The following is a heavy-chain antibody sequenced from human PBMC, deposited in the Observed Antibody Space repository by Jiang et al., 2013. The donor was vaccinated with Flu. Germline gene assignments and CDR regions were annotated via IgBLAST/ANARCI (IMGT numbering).Heavy chain of an antibody. CDR3: ARLASGSYYSPNFDY. J-gene: IGHJ4*02. Sequence: GYSFTIYWIGWVRQMPGKGLEWMGIIYPGDSDTRYSPSFQGQVTISADKSISTAYLQWSSLKASDTAMYYCARLASGSYYSPNFDYWGQGTLVTVSS. CDR1: GYSFTIYW. CDR2: IYPGDSDT. D-gene: IGHD3-10*01. V-gene: IGHV5-51*01.